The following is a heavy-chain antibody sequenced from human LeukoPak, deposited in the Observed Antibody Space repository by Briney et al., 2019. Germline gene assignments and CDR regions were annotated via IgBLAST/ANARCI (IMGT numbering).Heavy chain of an antibody. V-gene: IGHV5-51*01. CDR3: ARPLTPIHDNSGYQRSWFDP. CDR1: GYSFTSYW. Sequence: NRGESLKISCKGSGYSFTSYWIGWVRQMPGKGLEWMGIIYPGDSDTRYSPTFQGQVTISAAKSISTAYLQWSSLKASDTAMYYRARPLTPIHDNSGYQRSWFDPWGQGPLVTVSS. J-gene: IGHJ5*02. D-gene: IGHD3-22*01. CDR2: IYPGDSDT.